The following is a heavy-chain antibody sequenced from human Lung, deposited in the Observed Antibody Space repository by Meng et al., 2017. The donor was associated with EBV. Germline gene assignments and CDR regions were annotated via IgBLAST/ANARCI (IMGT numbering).Heavy chain of an antibody. D-gene: IGHD2-2*01. V-gene: IGHV1-3*01. CDR2: INAGNGNT. CDR1: GYSFTTYA. CDR3: ARTGCSSSSCYDY. Sequence: QVQLVQSGGEVKKPGASVKVSCKASGYSFTTYAMHWGRQAPGQRLEWMGWINAGNGNTKYSEKFQSRVTITRDTAASTAYMELSSLRSEDTAVYYCARTGCSSSSCYDYWGQGTLVTVSS. J-gene: IGHJ4*02.